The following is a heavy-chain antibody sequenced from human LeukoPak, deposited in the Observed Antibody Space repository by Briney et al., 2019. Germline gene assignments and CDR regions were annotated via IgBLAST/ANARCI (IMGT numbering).Heavy chain of an antibody. CDR3: AREGAHYSYDY. Sequence: SVKVSCKASGGTFSSYAISWVRQAPGQGLEWMGRIIPILGIANYAQKFQGRVTITADKSTSTAYMELSSLRSEDTAVYYCAREGAHYSYDYWGQGTLVTVSS. D-gene: IGHD4/OR15-4a*01. J-gene: IGHJ4*02. V-gene: IGHV1-69*04. CDR1: GGTFSSYA. CDR2: IIPILGIA.